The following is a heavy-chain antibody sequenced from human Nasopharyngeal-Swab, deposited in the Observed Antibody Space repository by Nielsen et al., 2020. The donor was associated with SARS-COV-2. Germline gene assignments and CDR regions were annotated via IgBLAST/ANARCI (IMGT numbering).Heavy chain of an antibody. D-gene: IGHD3-3*01. CDR2: LSSSGSTI. V-gene: IGHV3-11*04. CDR3: ARDSREVTIFGVVSPYYYGMDV. Sequence: GESLKISCAASGFTFSDYYMSWIRQAPGKGLEWVSYLSSSGSTIYYADSVKGRFTISRDNAKNSLYLQMNSLRAEDTAVYYCARDSREVTIFGVVSPYYYGMDVWGQGTTVTVSS. J-gene: IGHJ6*02. CDR1: GFTFSDYY.